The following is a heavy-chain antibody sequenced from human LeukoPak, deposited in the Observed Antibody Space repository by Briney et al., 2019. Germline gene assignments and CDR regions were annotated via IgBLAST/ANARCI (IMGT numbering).Heavy chain of an antibody. CDR1: GFTFSNYW. CDR2: INSDGSIT. D-gene: IGHD1-26*01. V-gene: IGHV3-74*01. Sequence: GGSLRLSCAASGFTFSNYWMHWVRQVPGKGLVWVSRINSDGSITTYAGSVKGRFTISRDNAKNTLYLQMNSLRAEDTAVYFCASRAAGSTTGFYWGQGILVTVSS. CDR3: ASRAAGSTTGFY. J-gene: IGHJ4*02.